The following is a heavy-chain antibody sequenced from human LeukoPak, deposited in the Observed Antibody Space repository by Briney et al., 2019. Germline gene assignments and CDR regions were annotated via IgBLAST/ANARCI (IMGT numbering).Heavy chain of an antibody. Sequence: PGRSLRLSCAASGFTFDDYAMHWVRQAPGKGLEWVSDISWNSGSIGYADSVKGRFTISRDNAKNSLYLQMNSLRAEDTALYYCAKDGGSSSSAGPDMYNWFDPWGQGTLVTVSS. CDR1: GFTFDDYA. J-gene: IGHJ5*02. D-gene: IGHD6-13*01. CDR2: ISWNSGSI. V-gene: IGHV3-9*01. CDR3: AKDGGSSSSAGPDMYNWFDP.